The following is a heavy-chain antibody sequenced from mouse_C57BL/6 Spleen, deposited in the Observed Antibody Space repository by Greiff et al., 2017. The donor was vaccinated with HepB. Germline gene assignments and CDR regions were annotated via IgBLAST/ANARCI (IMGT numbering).Heavy chain of an antibody. V-gene: IGHV1-26*01. J-gene: IGHJ2*01. CDR1: GYTFTDYY. D-gene: IGHD1-1*01. CDR2: INPNNGGT. Sequence: EVQLQQSGPELVKPGASVKISCKASGYTFTDYYMNWVKQSPGKSLEWIGDINPNNGGTRYNQKFKGKATLTVDTSSNTAYMELRSLTSEDSAVYYCARRHYGSSYYFDYWGQGTTLTVSS. CDR3: ARRHYGSSYYFDY.